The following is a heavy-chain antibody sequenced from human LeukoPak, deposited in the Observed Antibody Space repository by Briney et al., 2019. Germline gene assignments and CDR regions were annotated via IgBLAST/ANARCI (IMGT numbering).Heavy chain of an antibody. Sequence: GGSLRLSCAASGVTFSSYSMNWVRQAPGKGREWGSYSSSSSSSIYYADSVKGRFTISRDNAKNSLYLQMNRLRAEDTAVYYCASATTEGREDSSGYYWDYYYYYMDVWGKGTTVTVSS. CDR3: ASATTEGREDSSGYYWDYYYYYMDV. J-gene: IGHJ6*03. CDR2: SSSSSSSI. V-gene: IGHV3-48*04. CDR1: GVTFSSYS. D-gene: IGHD3-22*01.